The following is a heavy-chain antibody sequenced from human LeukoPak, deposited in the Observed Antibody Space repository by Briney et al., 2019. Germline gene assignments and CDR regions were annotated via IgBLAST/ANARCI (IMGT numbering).Heavy chain of an antibody. CDR1: GYSFTSYW. V-gene: IGHV5-51*01. D-gene: IGHD3-10*01. CDR3: ARTMVRGVITSSFDF. Sequence: GESLKISRKGSGYSFTSYWIGWVRQMPGKGLEWMGIIYPSDSDTRYSPSFQGQVTISADKSISTAYLQWSSLKASDTAMYYCARTMVRGVITSSFDFWGQGTLVTVSS. J-gene: IGHJ4*02. CDR2: IYPSDSDT.